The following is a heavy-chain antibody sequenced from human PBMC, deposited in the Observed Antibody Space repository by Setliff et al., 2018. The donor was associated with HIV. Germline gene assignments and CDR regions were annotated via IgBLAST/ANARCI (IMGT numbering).Heavy chain of an antibody. Sequence: SETLSLTCSLSGDSISDNDFYWGWIRQPPGKGLEWIGSIYFSGSNYYNPSLESRVTISMDTSKNHFSLKLSSVTAADTAVYYCASLSSGSDCYFDLWGRGTLVTSPQ. CDR1: GDSISDNDFY. CDR3: ASLSSGSDCYFDL. J-gene: IGHJ2*01. D-gene: IGHD3-22*01. CDR2: IYFSGSN. V-gene: IGHV4-39*07.